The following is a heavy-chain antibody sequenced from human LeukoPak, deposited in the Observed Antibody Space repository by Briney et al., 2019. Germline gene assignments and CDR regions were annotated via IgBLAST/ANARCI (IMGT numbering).Heavy chain of an antibody. J-gene: IGHJ4*02. CDR3: ARGGYSSSPIYD. D-gene: IGHD6-6*01. V-gene: IGHV4-30-2*01. Sequence: SETLSLTCTVSGGSISSGGYYWSWIRQPPGKGLEWIGYIYHSGSTYYNPSLKSRVTISVDRSKNQFSLKLSSVTAADTAVYYCARGGYSSSPIYDWGQGTLVTVSS. CDR1: GGSISSGGYY. CDR2: IYHSGST.